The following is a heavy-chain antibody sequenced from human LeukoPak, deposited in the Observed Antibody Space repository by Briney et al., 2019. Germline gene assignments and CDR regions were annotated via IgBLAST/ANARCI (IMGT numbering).Heavy chain of an antibody. CDR3: ARGANCGGDCYLTGDAFDI. Sequence: ASVTVSCKASGYTFTSYGIRWVRQAPGQGLEWMGWISAYNGNTNYAQKLQGRVTMTTDTSTSTAYMELRSLRSGDTAVYYCARGANCGGDCYLTGDAFDIWGQGTMVTVSS. CDR1: GYTFTSYG. J-gene: IGHJ3*02. D-gene: IGHD2-21*02. CDR2: ISAYNGNT. V-gene: IGHV1-18*01.